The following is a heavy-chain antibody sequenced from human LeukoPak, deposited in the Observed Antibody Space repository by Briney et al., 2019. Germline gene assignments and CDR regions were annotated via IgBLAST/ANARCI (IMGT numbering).Heavy chain of an antibody. CDR2: IYYSGST. CDR3: ARGPSGYDLANDY. D-gene: IGHD5-12*01. V-gene: IGHV4-30-4*01. Sequence: SQTLSLTCTVSGGSISSGDYYWSWIRQPPGKGLEWIGYIYYSGSTYYNPSLKSRVTISVDTSKNQFSLKLSSVTAADTAVYYCARGPSGYDLANDYWGQGTLVTVSS. J-gene: IGHJ4*02. CDR1: GGSISSGDYY.